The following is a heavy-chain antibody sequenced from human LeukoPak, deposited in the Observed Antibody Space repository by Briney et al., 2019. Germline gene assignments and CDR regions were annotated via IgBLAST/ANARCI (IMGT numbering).Heavy chain of an antibody. Sequence: PVKSSCKTPGDTFSSYAISWGREAPGHGLECRGRIIPLFGIANYAQKFHGRVTITADKSTSTAYMELSSVRSEYTAVYYCARDPNYYDSSGYYCSDDAFDIWGQGTMVTVSS. CDR2: IIPLFGIA. D-gene: IGHD3-22*01. J-gene: IGHJ3*02. CDR3: ARDPNYYDSSGYYCSDDAFDI. CDR1: GDTFSSYA. V-gene: IGHV1-69*04.